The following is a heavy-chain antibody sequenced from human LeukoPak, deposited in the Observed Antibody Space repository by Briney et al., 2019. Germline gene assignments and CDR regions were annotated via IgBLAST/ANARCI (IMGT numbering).Heavy chain of an antibody. J-gene: IGHJ6*02. CDR3: ARHVYYYYGMDV. Sequence: SETLSLTCTVSGGXISSYYWSWIRQPPGKGLEWIGYIYYSGSTNYNPSLKSRVTISVDTSKNQFSLKLSSVTAADTAVYYCARHVYYYYGMDVWSQGSTVTVSS. CDR1: GGXISSYY. V-gene: IGHV4-59*08. CDR2: IYYSGST.